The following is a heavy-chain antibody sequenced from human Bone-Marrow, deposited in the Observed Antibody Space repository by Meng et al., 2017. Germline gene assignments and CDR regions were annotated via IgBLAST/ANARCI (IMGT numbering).Heavy chain of an antibody. CDR1: GCSISSYY. J-gene: IGHJ6*02. V-gene: IGHV4-59*01. Sequence: SETLSLTCTVSGCSISSYYWSWIRQPPGKGLEWIGYIYYSGSTNYNPSLKSRVTISVDTSKNQFSLKLRSVTAADTAVYYCARESVAGFYYYGMDVWGQGTTVTVSS. CDR2: IYYSGST. CDR3: ARESVAGFYYYGMDV. D-gene: IGHD6-19*01.